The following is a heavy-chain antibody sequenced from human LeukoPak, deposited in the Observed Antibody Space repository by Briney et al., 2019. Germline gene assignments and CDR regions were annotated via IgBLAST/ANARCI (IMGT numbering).Heavy chain of an antibody. CDR2: ISSSGSTI. Sequence: GGSLRLSCAASGFTFSSYEVNWVRQAPGKGLEWVSYISSSGSTIYYADSVKGRFTISRDNAKNSLYLQMDSLRAEDTAVYYCAREMVRGVIIMSYFDYWGQGTLVTVSS. D-gene: IGHD3-10*01. V-gene: IGHV3-48*03. J-gene: IGHJ4*02. CDR3: AREMVRGVIIMSYFDY. CDR1: GFTFSSYE.